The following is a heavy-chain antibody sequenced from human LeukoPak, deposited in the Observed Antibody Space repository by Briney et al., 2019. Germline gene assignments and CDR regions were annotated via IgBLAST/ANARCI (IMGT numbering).Heavy chain of an antibody. CDR3: AREGVVPGVYYYYYMDV. CDR2: IKQDGSEK. V-gene: IGHV3-7*01. CDR1: GFTFSSYW. D-gene: IGHD2-15*01. J-gene: IGHJ6*03. Sequence: AGGSLRLSCAASGFTFSSYWMSWVRQAPGKGLEWVANIKQDGSEKYYVDSVKGRFTISRDNAKNSLYLQMNSLRAEDTAVYYCAREGVVPGVYYYYYMDVWGKGTTVTVS.